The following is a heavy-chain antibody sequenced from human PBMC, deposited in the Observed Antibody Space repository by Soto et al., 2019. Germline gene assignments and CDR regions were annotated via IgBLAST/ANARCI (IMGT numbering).Heavy chain of an antibody. J-gene: IGHJ4*02. CDR3: ARDLAAGMIDY. D-gene: IGHD6-13*01. V-gene: IGHV1-18*01. CDR2: ISAHNGNT. CDR1: GYTFTSYG. Sequence: QVQLVQSGAEVKKPGASVKVSCKASGYTFTSYGISWVRQAPGQGLEWMGWISAHNGNTKYAQKVQGRVTMTTATPKSTAYKELRSLRSDDAAVYYCARDLAAGMIDYWGQGTLVTVSS.